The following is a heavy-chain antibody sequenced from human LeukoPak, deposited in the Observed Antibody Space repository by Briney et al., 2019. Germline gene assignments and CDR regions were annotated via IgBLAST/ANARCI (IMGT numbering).Heavy chain of an antibody. CDR1: GFTFSSYA. J-gene: IGHJ6*02. D-gene: IGHD6-13*01. CDR3: AKDPPGAAGTPPDYYYGMDV. CDR2: ISYDGSNK. Sequence: PGGSLRLSCAASGFTFSSYAMHWVRQTPGKGLESVAVISYDGSNKYYADSVKGRFTISRDSSKNTLYLQMNSLRAEDTAVYYCAKDPPGAAGTPPDYYYGMDVWGQGTTVTVSS. V-gene: IGHV3-30*18.